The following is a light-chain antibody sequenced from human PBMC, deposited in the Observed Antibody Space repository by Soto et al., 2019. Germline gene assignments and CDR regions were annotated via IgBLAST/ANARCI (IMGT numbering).Light chain of an antibody. CDR1: QSIRSY. CDR2: AAS. J-gene: IGKJ1*01. CDR3: QQYDSSSGT. Sequence: DIQMTQYPSSLSASVGDRVTITCRASQSIRSYLNWYQQKPGKAPKLLIYAASSLQSGVPSRLRGSGSGTEFTIAITNMKTDDFATYYCQQYDSSSGTFGHGTKVDIK. V-gene: IGKV1-39*01.